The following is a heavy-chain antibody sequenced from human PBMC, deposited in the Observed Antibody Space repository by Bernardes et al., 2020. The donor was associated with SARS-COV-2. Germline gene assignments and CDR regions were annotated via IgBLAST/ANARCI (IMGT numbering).Heavy chain of an antibody. CDR2: IYYSGST. Sequence: SETLSLTCTVSGGSVSSSSYFWGWILQPPGKGLEWIGNIYYSGSTYYNPSLKSRVTISVDTSKNQFSLRLSSVTAADTAVYYCARRPSASGSGMDVWGQGTTVTVSS. CDR1: GGSVSSSSYF. CDR3: ARRPSASGSGMDV. J-gene: IGHJ6*02. V-gene: IGHV4-39*01.